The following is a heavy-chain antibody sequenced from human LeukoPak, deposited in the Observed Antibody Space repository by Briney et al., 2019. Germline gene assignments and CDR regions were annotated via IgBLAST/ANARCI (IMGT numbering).Heavy chain of an antibody. J-gene: IGHJ6*03. D-gene: IGHD4-23*01. CDR2: IIPIFGTA. CDR3: ATPLDLDYGGNTPSYYYYMDV. V-gene: IGHV1-69*05. Sequence: ASVKVSSKASGGTFSSYAISWVPQAPGQGLEWMGGIIPIFGTANYAQKFQGRVTITTDESTSTAYMELSSLRSEDTAVYYCATPLDLDYGGNTPSYYYYMDVWGKGTTVTVSS. CDR1: GGTFSSYA.